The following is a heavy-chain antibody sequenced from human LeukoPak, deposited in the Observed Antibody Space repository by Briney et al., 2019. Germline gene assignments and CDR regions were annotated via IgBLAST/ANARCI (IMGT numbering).Heavy chain of an antibody. CDR2: IYYSGST. CDR3: ARQYDFWSGYPPVDY. D-gene: IGHD3-3*01. Sequence: SETLSLTCTVSGGSISSSSYYWGWIRQPPGKGLEWIGSIYYSGSTYYNPSLKGRVTISVDTSKNQFSLKLSSVTAADTAAYYCARQYDFWSGYPPVDYWGQGTLVTVSS. V-gene: IGHV4-39*01. J-gene: IGHJ4*02. CDR1: GGSISSSSYY.